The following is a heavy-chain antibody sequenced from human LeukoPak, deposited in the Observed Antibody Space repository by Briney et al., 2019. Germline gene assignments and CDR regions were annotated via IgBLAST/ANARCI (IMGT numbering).Heavy chain of an antibody. V-gene: IGHV3-33*01. CDR3: ARGPRGSGSYYNYYYYGMDV. CDR2: IWYDGSKK. CDR1: GFTFSNYG. D-gene: IGHD3-10*01. J-gene: IGHJ6*02. Sequence: GGSLRLSCAASGFTFSNYGMHWVRQAPGKGLEWVAVIWYDGSKKYYADSVKGRFTISRHNSKNTLYLQMNSLRAEDTAVYYCARGPRGSGSYYNYYYYGMDVWGQGTTVTVSS.